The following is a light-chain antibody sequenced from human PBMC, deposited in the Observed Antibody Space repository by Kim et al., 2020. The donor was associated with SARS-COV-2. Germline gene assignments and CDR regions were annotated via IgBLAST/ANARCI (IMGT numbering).Light chain of an antibody. CDR3: QHRSSWPWT. Sequence: LVRGERATLSCRASQIVSSYLAWYQQKPGQAPRLLIYAASNRATGIPARFSGSGSGTDFTLTISSLEPEDFAVYYCQHRSSWPWTFGQGTKVDIK. CDR1: QIVSSY. J-gene: IGKJ1*01. CDR2: AAS. V-gene: IGKV3-11*01.